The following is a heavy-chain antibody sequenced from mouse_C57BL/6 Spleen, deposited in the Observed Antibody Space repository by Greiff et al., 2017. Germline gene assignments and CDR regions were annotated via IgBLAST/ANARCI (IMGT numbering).Heavy chain of an antibody. CDR1: GYAFSSYW. J-gene: IGHJ2*01. CDR2: IYPGGGDT. D-gene: IGHD1-2*01. V-gene: IGHV1-80*01. CDR3: ARSGSGPGYMDY. Sequence: QVQLQQPGAELVKPGASVKLSCKASGYAFSSYWMNWVKQRPGRGLEWIGQIYPGGGDTNYNGKFKGKATLTADKSSSTAYMQLSSLTSEDSAVYFCARSGSGPGYMDYWGQGTTLTVSS.